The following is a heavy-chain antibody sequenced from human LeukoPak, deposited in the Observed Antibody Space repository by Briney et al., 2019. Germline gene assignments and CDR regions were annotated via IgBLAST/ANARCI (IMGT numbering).Heavy chain of an antibody. D-gene: IGHD1-14*01. V-gene: IGHV3-23*01. CDR1: RFTFSNYA. Sequence: PGGSLRLSCAASRFTFSNYAMSWVRQAPGKGLEWVSGISGSGGSTDYADSVKGRFTISRDNAKNTLYLQMNSLRVEDTAVYSCARGWYGPDSCGQGTLVTVSS. CDR3: ARGWYGPDS. J-gene: IGHJ5*01. CDR2: ISGSGGST.